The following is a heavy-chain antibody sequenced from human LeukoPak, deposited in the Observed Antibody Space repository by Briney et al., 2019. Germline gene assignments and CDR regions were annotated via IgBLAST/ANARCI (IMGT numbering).Heavy chain of an antibody. Sequence: ASVKVSCKTSVYTFTDFGINWVRQAPGQGLEWMGRFTTYNGNTNYAQTFQGRVTMTTDTSTTTAYLEVTSLRSDDTDVYYCARDSSGFYYVHWGQRTLVTVSP. J-gene: IGHJ4*02. CDR2: FTTYNGNT. D-gene: IGHD3-22*01. CDR1: VYTFTDFG. V-gene: IGHV1-18*01. CDR3: ARDSSGFYYVH.